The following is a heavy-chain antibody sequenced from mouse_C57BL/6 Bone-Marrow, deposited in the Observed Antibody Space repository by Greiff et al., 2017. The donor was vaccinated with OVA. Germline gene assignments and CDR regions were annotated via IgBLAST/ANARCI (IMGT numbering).Heavy chain of an antibody. CDR2: IDPSDSYT. D-gene: IGHD1-1*01. CDR3: ARSGSPWYFYV. Sequence: QVQLQQPGAELVMPGASVKLSCKASGYTFTSYWMHWVKQRPGQGLEWIGEIDPSDSYTNYNQKFKGKSTLTVDKSSSTAYMQLSSLTSEDSAVYYCARSGSPWYFYVWGTGTTVTVSS. CDR1: GYTFTSYW. V-gene: IGHV1-69*01. J-gene: IGHJ1*03.